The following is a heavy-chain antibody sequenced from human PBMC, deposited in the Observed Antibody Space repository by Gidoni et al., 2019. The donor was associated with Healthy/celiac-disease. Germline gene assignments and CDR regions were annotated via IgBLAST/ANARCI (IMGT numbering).Heavy chain of an antibody. V-gene: IGHV1-2*02. CDR2: INPNSGGT. CDR3: ARDLAWESGSYPDY. J-gene: IGHJ4*02. D-gene: IGHD1-26*01. Sequence: QVQLVQSGADVKKPGTSVKVSCNASGYTFTGYYMHWVRQAPGQGLESMGGINPNSGGTNYAKKFQGRVTMTMDTSISTAYMELSRLRSDDTAVYYCARDLAWESGSYPDYWGQGTLVTVSS. CDR1: GYTFTGYY.